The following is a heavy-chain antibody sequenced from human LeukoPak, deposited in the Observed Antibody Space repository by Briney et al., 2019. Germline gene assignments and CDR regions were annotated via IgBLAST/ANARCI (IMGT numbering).Heavy chain of an antibody. D-gene: IGHD5-24*01. J-gene: IGHJ6*02. CDR3: ARDQIEMATIMDYYYGMDV. CDR1: GFTFSSSY. V-gene: IGHV3-53*01. CDR2: FYSGGST. Sequence: PGGSLRLSCAASGFTFSSSYMSWVRQAPGKGLEWVSVFYSGGSTYYADSVKGRFTISRDNSKNTLYLQMNSLRAEDTAVYYCARDQIEMATIMDYYYGMDVWGQGTTVTVSS.